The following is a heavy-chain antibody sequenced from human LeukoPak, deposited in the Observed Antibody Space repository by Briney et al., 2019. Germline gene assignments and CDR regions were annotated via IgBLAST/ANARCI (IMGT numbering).Heavy chain of an antibody. Sequence: SETLSLTCTVSGGSISSGDYYWRWIRQPPGKGLEWIGYIYYSGSTYYNPSLKSRLTLSVDTSKNQFSLKLSSVTAADTAVYYCARGLDGYNYDYWGQGTLVTVSS. V-gene: IGHV4-30-4*01. J-gene: IGHJ4*02. CDR2: IYYSGST. CDR3: ARGLDGYNYDY. CDR1: GGSISSGDYY. D-gene: IGHD5-24*01.